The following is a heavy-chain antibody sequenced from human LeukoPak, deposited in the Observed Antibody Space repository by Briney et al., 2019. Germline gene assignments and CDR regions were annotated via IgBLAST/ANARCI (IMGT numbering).Heavy chain of an antibody. CDR3: ARGPYSGYLQPYYYGMDV. J-gene: IGHJ6*02. Sequence: SVKVSCKASGGTFSNYAISWVRQAPGQGLEWMGRFIPILGIANYAQKFQGRVTITADKSTSTAYMELSSLRSEDTAVYYCARGPYSGYLQPYYYGMDVWGQGTTVTVSS. CDR1: GGTFSNYA. CDR2: FIPILGIA. V-gene: IGHV1-69*04. D-gene: IGHD5-12*01.